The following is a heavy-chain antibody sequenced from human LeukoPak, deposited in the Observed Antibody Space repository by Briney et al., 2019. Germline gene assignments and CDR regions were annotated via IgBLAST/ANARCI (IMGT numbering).Heavy chain of an antibody. D-gene: IGHD3-22*01. Sequence: AGGPLRLSCAASGFTLSSYGMHWVRQAPGKGLEGVAVIWYDGSNKYYADSVKGRFTISRDNSKNTLYLQMNSLRAEDTAVYYCARDQLVVISNWFDPWGQGTLVTVSS. CDR3: ARDQLVVISNWFDP. CDR1: GFTLSSYG. V-gene: IGHV3-33*01. J-gene: IGHJ5*02. CDR2: IWYDGSNK.